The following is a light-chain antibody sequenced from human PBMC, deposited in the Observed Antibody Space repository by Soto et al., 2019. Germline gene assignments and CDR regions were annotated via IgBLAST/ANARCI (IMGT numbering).Light chain of an antibody. CDR1: SSDVGGYNY. CDR3: CSYAGSYTWV. Sequence: QSALTQPRSVSGSTGQSVTISCTGTSSDVGGYNYVSWYQQHPGKAPKVMIYDVSKRPSGVPDRFSGSKSGNTASLTISGIQAEDEADYYCCSYAGSYTWVFGGGTKLTVL. J-gene: IGLJ3*02. V-gene: IGLV2-11*01. CDR2: DVS.